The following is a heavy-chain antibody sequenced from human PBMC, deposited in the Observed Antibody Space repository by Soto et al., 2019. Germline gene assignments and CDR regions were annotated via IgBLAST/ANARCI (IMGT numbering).Heavy chain of an antibody. CDR2: ISYDGSNK. V-gene: IGHV3-30-3*01. D-gene: IGHD3-10*01. CDR1: GFTFSSYA. Sequence: GGSLRLSCAASGFTFSSYAMHWVRQAPGKGLEWVAVISYDGSNKYYADSVKGRFTISRDNSKNTLYLQMNSLRSEDTAVYYCARGPITMVRGVIDSYYYYYMDVWGKGTTVTVSS. CDR3: ARGPITMVRGVIDSYYYYYMDV. J-gene: IGHJ6*03.